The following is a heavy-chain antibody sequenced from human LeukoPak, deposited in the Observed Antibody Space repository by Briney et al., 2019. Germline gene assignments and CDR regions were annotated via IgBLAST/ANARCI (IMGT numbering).Heavy chain of an antibody. CDR2: ISGSGGTT. CDR1: GFTFSSYA. CDR3: ANLYGDSSNGMDV. Sequence: PGGSLRLSCAASGFTFSSYAMTWVRQAPGKALEWVSAISGSGGTTYYADSVKGRFTISRDNSKNTLYLQMNTLRAEDTAVYYCANLYGDSSNGMDVWGQGTTVTVSS. V-gene: IGHV3-23*01. J-gene: IGHJ6*02. D-gene: IGHD4-17*01.